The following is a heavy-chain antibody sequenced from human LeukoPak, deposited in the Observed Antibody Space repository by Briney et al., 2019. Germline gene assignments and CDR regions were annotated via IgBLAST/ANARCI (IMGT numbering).Heavy chain of an antibody. CDR1: GFTFSTYA. Sequence: GGSLRLSCAASGFTFSTYAMSWVRQAPGKGLEWVSAISTGGDTIYYADSVKGRFTVSRDSSKNTVFVEMNSLRAEDTAMYYCARGPYYGSGSHFSYYGMDVWGQGTTVTVSS. D-gene: IGHD3-10*01. CDR3: ARGPYYGSGSHFSYYGMDV. J-gene: IGHJ6*02. V-gene: IGHV3-23*01. CDR2: ISTGGDTI.